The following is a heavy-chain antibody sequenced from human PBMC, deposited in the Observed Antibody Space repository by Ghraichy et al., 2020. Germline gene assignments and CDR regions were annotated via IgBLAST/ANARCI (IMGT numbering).Heavy chain of an antibody. CDR2: IYPGDSDT. V-gene: IGHV5-51*01. Sequence: GESLNISCKGSGYSFTSYWIGWVRQMPGKGLEWMGIIYPGDSDTRYSPSFQGQVTISADKSISTAYLQWSSLKASDTAMYYCARRLIASSSSASQDWFDPWGQGTLVTVSS. CDR3: ARRLIASSSSASQDWFDP. D-gene: IGHD6-6*01. J-gene: IGHJ5*02. CDR1: GYSFTSYW.